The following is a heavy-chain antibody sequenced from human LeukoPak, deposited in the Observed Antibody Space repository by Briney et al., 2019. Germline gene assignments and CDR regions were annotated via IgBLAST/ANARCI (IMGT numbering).Heavy chain of an antibody. V-gene: IGHV3-23*01. CDR2: ISGSGGST. Sequence: GGSLRLSCAASEFTFSSYAMSWVRQAPGKGLEWVSAISGSGGSTYYADSVKGRFTISRDNSKNTLYLQMNSLRAEDTAVYYCAKYPGGSYYGYWGQGTLVTVSS. D-gene: IGHD1-26*01. CDR3: AKYPGGSYYGY. J-gene: IGHJ4*02. CDR1: EFTFSSYA.